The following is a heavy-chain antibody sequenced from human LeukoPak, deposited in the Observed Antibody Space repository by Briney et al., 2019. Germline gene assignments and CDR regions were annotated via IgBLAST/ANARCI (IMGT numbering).Heavy chain of an antibody. CDR2: IWYDGKHQ. V-gene: IGHV3-33*06. Sequence: GRSLRLSCAASGFTFSNYGMHWVRQAPGRGLECVAGIWYDGKHQYYADSVRGRFNISRDNPKNMLYLQMNSLRVEDTAVYYCAKGPTQVLRFLRDGKTYYMDVWGKGTSVLVSS. J-gene: IGHJ6*03. D-gene: IGHD3-3*01. CDR1: GFTFSNYG. CDR3: AKGPTQVLRFLRDGKTYYMDV.